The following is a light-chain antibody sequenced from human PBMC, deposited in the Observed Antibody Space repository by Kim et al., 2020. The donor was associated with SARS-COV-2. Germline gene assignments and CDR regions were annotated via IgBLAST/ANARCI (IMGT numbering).Light chain of an antibody. CDR2: GKN. Sequence: VALGQTVRITCQGDSLRSDYATGYQKKPGQAPILVIYGKNNRPSGIPDRFSGSSSGNTASLTITGTQAGDEADYYCNSRDSNNNVLFGGGTRLTVL. CDR1: SLRSDY. V-gene: IGLV3-19*01. J-gene: IGLJ2*01. CDR3: NSRDSNNNVL.